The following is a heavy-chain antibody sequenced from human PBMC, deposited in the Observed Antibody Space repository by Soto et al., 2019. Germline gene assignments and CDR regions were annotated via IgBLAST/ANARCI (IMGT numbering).Heavy chain of an antibody. CDR1: GFTFSNAW. J-gene: IGHJ4*02. V-gene: IGHV3-15*01. Sequence: EVQLVESGGGLVKPGGSLRLSCAASGFTFSNAWMSWVRQAPGKRLEWVGRIKSNTDVRTTDYAAPVKGRFTISRDDSKNTLYLQMNSLKTEDAAVYYCTTDGIAEAGTDYWGQGTLVTVSS. D-gene: IGHD6-13*01. CDR2: IKSNTDVRTT. CDR3: TTDGIAEAGTDY.